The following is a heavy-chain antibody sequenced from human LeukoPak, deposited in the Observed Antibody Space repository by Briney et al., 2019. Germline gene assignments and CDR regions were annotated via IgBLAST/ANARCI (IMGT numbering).Heavy chain of an antibody. Sequence: GGSLRLSCAASGFTFSSYAMHWVRQAPGKGLEWVAVISYDGSNKYYADSVKGRFTISRDNSKNTLYLQMNSLRAEDTAVYYCARDEYWTLTTVVTAFDYWGQGIMVTVSS. V-gene: IGHV3-30*04. D-gene: IGHD4-23*01. CDR2: ISYDGSNK. J-gene: IGHJ4*02. CDR1: GFTFSSYA. CDR3: ARDEYWTLTTVVTAFDY.